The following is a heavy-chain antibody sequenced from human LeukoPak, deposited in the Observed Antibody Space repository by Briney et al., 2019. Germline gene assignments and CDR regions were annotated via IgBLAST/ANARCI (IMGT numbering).Heavy chain of an antibody. Sequence: GGSLRLSCAAPGFIFSSYSMNWVRQAPGKGLEWVSSISTSSSYIDYADSVKGRFTISRDNAKNSLYLQMNSLRAEDTAVYYCVKLVLDDYWGQGTLVTVSS. CDR1: GFIFSSYS. D-gene: IGHD1-1*01. V-gene: IGHV3-21*01. J-gene: IGHJ4*02. CDR2: ISTSSSYI. CDR3: VKLVLDDY.